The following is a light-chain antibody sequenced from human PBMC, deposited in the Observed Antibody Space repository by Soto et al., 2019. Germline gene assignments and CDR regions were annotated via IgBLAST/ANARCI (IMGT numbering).Light chain of an antibody. J-gene: IGLJ1*01. CDR1: SSNIGAGYD. Sequence: VLTQPPSVSGAPGQRVTISCTGSSSNIGAGYDVHWYQQLPGTAPKLPIYGNSNRPSGVPDRFSGSKSGTSASLAITGLQAEDEADYYCQSYDSSLSGPYVFGTGTKVTVL. CDR2: GNS. CDR3: QSYDSSLSGPYV. V-gene: IGLV1-40*01.